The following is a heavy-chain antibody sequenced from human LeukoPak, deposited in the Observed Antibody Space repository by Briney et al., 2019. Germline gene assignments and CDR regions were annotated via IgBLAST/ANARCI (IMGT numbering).Heavy chain of an antibody. V-gene: IGHV1-8*03. CDR2: MNPNSGNT. J-gene: IGHJ4*02. CDR3: AREFSRVGATKKEWNFDY. CDR1: GYTFTSYD. D-gene: IGHD1-26*01. Sequence: GASVKVSCKASGYTFTSYDINWVRQATGQGLEWMGWMNPNSGNTGYAQKFQGRVTITRNTSISTAYMELSSLRSDDTAVYYCAREFSRVGATKKEWNFDYWGQGTLVTVSS.